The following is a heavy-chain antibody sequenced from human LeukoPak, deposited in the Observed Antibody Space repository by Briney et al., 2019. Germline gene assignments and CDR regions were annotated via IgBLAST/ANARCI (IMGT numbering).Heavy chain of an antibody. CDR2: ISYDGSNK. CDR1: GFTFSSYG. J-gene: IGHJ4*02. D-gene: IGHD2-15*01. CDR3: AKSLPADYFDY. Sequence: GGSLRLSCAASGFTFSSYGMHWVRQAPGKGLEWVAVISYDGSNKYYADSVKGRFTISRDNSKNTLYLQMNSLRAEDTAVYYCAKSLPADYFDYWGQGTLVTVSS. V-gene: IGHV3-30*18.